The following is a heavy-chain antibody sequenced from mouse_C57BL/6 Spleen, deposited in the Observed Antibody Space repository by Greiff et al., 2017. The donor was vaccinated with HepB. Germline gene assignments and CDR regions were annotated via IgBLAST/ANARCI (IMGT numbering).Heavy chain of an antibody. V-gene: IGHV5-4*01. CDR1: GFTFSSYA. CDR3: ARGATEGFAY. J-gene: IGHJ3*01. D-gene: IGHD3-1*01. Sequence: EVQRVESGGGLVKPGGSLKLSCAASGFTFSSYAMSWVRQTPEKRLEWVATISDGGSYTYYPDNVKGRFTISRDNAKNNLYLQMSHLKSEDTAMYYCARGATEGFAYWGQGTLVTVAA. CDR2: ISDGGSYT.